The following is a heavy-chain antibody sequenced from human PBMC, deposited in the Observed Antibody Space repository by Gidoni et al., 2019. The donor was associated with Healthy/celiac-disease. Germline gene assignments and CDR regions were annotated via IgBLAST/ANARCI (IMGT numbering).Heavy chain of an antibody. D-gene: IGHD3-3*01. CDR3: ARDNREWGTFHPRYYYGMDV. V-gene: IGHV3-11*01. CDR2: ISSSGSTR. J-gene: IGHJ6*02. Sequence: QVQLVESGGGLVKPGGSLRLSCAASGFTFSDYYMNWIRQAPGKGLEWVSYISSSGSTRYYADSVKGRFTISRDNAKNSLYLQMNSLRAEDTAVYYCARDNREWGTFHPRYYYGMDVWGQGTTVTVSS. CDR1: GFTFSDYY.